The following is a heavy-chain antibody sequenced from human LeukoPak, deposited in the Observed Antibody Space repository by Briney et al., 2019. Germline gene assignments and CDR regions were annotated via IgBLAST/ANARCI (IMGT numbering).Heavy chain of an antibody. D-gene: IGHD3-9*01. CDR3: ARVNDILTGYSVGFDD. J-gene: IGHJ4*02. V-gene: IGHV1-2*02. CDR1: GYTFTGYY. Sequence: ASVKVSCKASGYTFTGYYMHWVRQAPGQGLEWMGWINPNSGGTNYAQKFQGRVTMTRDTSISTAYMELSRLRSDDTAVYYCARVNDILTGYSVGFDDWGQGTLVTVSS. CDR2: INPNSGGT.